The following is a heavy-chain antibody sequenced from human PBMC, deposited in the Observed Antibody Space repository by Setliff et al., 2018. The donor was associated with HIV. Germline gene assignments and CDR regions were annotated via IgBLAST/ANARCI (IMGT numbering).Heavy chain of an antibody. CDR2: IKADGSEK. CDR3: ARGRHYDSSGYYRGYFQN. V-gene: IGHV3-7*01. Sequence: PGGSLRLSCAASGFTFSTYWMGWIRQVPGKGLEWVANIKADGSEKYYADFVEGRFTISRDNANRSLSLQVNTLRAEDTAVYYCARGRHYDSSGYYRGYFQNWGQGTLVTVSS. D-gene: IGHD3-22*01. J-gene: IGHJ1*01. CDR1: GFTFSTYW.